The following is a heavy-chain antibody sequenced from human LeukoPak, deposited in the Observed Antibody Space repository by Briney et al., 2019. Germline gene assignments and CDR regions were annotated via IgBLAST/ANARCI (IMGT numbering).Heavy chain of an antibody. Sequence: ASVKVSCKASGYSFTGYYIHWVRQAPGQGLEWMGWINPNSGGTSYVQKFQGWVTMTRDTSISTAYMELNSLRSNDTAVYCCARGEERNFYYYYGMDVWGQGTTVTVSS. V-gene: IGHV1-2*04. D-gene: IGHD1-1*01. CDR1: GYSFTGYY. CDR2: INPNSGGT. CDR3: ARGEERNFYYYYGMDV. J-gene: IGHJ6*02.